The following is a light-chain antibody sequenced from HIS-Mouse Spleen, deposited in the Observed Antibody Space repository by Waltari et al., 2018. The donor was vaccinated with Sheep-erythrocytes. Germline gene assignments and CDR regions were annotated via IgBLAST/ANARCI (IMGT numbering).Light chain of an antibody. CDR3: CSYAGSSTPWV. CDR1: RIDVGGYNL. CDR2: EGS. V-gene: IGLV2-23*01. J-gene: IGLJ3*02. Sequence: QSALTQPASVSGSPGQSITISCPGTRIDVGGYNLSSWYQQHPGKAPKLMIYEGSKRPSGVSNRFSGSKSGNTASLTISGLQAEDEADYYCCSYAGSSTPWVFGGGTKLTVL.